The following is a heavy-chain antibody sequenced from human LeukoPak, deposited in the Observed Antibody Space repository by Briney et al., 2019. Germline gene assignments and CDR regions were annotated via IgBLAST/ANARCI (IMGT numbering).Heavy chain of an antibody. V-gene: IGHV3-66*01. J-gene: IGHJ4*02. D-gene: IGHD6-19*01. CDR3: ARDLAYSSGWSPYYFDY. CDR2: IYSGGST. CDR1: GFTFSSYA. Sequence: GGSLRLSCAASGFTFSSYAMSWVRQAPGKGLEWVSVIYSGGSTYYADSVKGRFTISRDNSKNTLYLQMNSLRAEDTAVYYCARDLAYSSGWSPYYFDYWGQGTLVTVSS.